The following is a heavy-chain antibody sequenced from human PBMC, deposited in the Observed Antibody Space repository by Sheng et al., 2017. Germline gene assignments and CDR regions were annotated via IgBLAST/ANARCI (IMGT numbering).Heavy chain of an antibody. V-gene: IGHV1-69*01. Sequence: QVQLVQSGAEVKKPWVLGEGLLQGFWRHLQQLCYQLGATGPLDKGLSGWEGIIPIFGTANYAQKFQGRVTITADESTSTAYMELSSLRSEDTAVYYCARTYYYGSGSPGHYYYYGMDVWGQGTTVTVSS. CDR3: ARTYYYGSGSPGHYYYYGMDV. D-gene: IGHD3-10*01. J-gene: IGHJ6*02. CDR2: IIPIFGTA. CDR1: RHLQQLC.